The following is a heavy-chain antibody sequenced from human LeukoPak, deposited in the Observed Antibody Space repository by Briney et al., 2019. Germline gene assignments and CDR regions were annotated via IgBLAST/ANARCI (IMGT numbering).Heavy chain of an antibody. Sequence: GGSLRLSCAASGFTFSSYSMNWVRQAPGKGLEWVSYISSSSSTIYYADSVKGRFTISRGNAKNSLYLQMNSLRAEDTAVYYCAREFMVAIDYWGQGTLVTVSS. V-gene: IGHV3-48*01. J-gene: IGHJ4*02. D-gene: IGHD4/OR15-4a*01. CDR3: AREFMVAIDY. CDR1: GFTFSSYS. CDR2: ISSSSSTI.